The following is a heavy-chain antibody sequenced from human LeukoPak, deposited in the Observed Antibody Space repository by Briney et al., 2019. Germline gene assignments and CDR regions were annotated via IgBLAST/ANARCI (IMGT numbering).Heavy chain of an antibody. V-gene: IGHV4-34*01. CDR3: AADSY. CDR1: GGSFSGYY. D-gene: IGHD3-3*01. J-gene: IGHJ4*02. CDR2: INHSGST. Sequence: SETLSLTCAVYGGSFSGYYWSWIRQPPGKGLEWIGEINHSGSTNYNPFLKSRVTISVDTSKNQFSLKLSSVTAADTAVYYCAADSYWGQGTLVTVSS.